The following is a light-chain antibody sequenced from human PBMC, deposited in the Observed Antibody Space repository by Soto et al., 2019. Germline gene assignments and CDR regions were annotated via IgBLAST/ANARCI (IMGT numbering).Light chain of an antibody. Sequence: QSALTQPASVSGSPGQTITISCTGTKNNIGDYNYVSWYQQHPDKAPKLIIYEVSNRPSGISGRFSGSKSGNTASLSISGLQAEDEADYYCYCFTNNSLRGVFGGGTKLTVL. CDR1: KNNIGDYNY. CDR3: YCFTNNSLRGV. V-gene: IGLV2-14*01. J-gene: IGLJ3*02. CDR2: EVS.